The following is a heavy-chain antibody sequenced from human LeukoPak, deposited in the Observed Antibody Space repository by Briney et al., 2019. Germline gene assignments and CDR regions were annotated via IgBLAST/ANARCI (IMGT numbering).Heavy chain of an antibody. D-gene: IGHD3-3*01. CDR1: GYTLTSYD. V-gene: IGHV1-8*03. CDR3: ARETHHYDFWSGRDAFDI. Sequence: GASVKVSCKASGYTLTSYDINWVRQATGQGLEWMGWMNPNSGNTGYAQKFQGRVTITRNTSISTAYMELSSLRSEDTAVYYCARETHHYDFWSGRDAFDIWGQGTMVTVSS. CDR2: MNPNSGNT. J-gene: IGHJ3*02.